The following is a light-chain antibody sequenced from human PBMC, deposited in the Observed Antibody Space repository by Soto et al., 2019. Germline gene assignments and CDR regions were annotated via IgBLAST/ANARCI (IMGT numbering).Light chain of an antibody. CDR3: SSYTPRSTFYV. V-gene: IGLV2-14*01. CDR1: SRDCGTYNY. J-gene: IGLJ1*01. CDR2: EVT. Sequence: QSVLTQPASGSGSPGQSITISCTRSSRDCGTYNYVSGYQQHPGKAPKLIIYEVTNRPAGVSNRFSGSKPGNTASLPVSGLRAEDEADYYCSSYTPRSTFYVSGTGNKVTLL.